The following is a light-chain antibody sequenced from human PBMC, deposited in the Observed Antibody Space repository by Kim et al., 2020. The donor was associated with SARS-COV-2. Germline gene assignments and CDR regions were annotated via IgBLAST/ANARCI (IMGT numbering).Light chain of an antibody. J-gene: IGLJ1*01. CDR3: SSYTSSSTLEYV. CDR1: SSGVDGYNY. Sequence: ITISCTGTSSGVDGYNYVSWCQQHPGKAPNLMIYDVSNRPSGVSNRFSGAKSGNTASLTISGLQAEDEADYYCSSYTSSSTLEYVFGTGTKVTVL. V-gene: IGLV2-14*03. CDR2: DVS.